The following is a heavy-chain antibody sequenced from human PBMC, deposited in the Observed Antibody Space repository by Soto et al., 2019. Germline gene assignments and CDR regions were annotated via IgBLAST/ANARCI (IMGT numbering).Heavy chain of an antibody. CDR2: IHAKSGTT. Sequence: ASVKVSCKASGYTFSDYYMHWIRQAPGQGPEWMGWIHAKSGTTNYAQNFQGRVTLTRDTSISTAYMQLSRLTSDDTAVYFCARGGVTVFGVVDYWGQGTQVTVSS. CDR3: ARGGVTVFGVVDY. J-gene: IGHJ4*02. V-gene: IGHV1-2*02. CDR1: GYTFSDYY. D-gene: IGHD3-3*01.